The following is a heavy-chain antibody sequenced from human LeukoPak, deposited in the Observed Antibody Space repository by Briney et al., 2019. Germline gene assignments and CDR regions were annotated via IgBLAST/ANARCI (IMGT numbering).Heavy chain of an antibody. D-gene: IGHD3-10*01. V-gene: IGHV4-38-2*01. CDR3: ARGVLLWFGGSMVYNWFDP. J-gene: IGHJ5*02. CDR1: GYSISSGYY. Sequence: PSETLSLTCAVSGYSISSGYYWGWIRQPPGKGLEWIGSIYHSGSTYYSPSLKSRVTISVDTSKNQFSLKLSSVTAADTAVYYCARGVLLWFGGSMVYNWFDPWGQGTLVTVSS. CDR2: IYHSGST.